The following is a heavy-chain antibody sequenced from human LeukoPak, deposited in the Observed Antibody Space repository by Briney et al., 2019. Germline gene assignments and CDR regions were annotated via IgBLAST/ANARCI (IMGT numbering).Heavy chain of an antibody. V-gene: IGHV4-59*01. CDR3: ARERDDAFDI. Sequence: SETLSLTCTVSGGSISSYYWSWIRQPPGKGLEWIGYIYYSGSTNYNPSLKSRVTISVDTSKNQFSLKLSSVTAADTAVYYCARERDDAFDIWGQGTMVTVSS. CDR2: IYYSGST. CDR1: GGSISSYY. J-gene: IGHJ3*02.